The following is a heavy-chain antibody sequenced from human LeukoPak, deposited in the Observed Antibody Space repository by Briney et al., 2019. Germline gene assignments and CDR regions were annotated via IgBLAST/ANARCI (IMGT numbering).Heavy chain of an antibody. CDR3: AREAYYGSGTFDY. Sequence: GGSLRLSCVASGFTFGTHTMNWVRQAPGKGLEWVSYISSSSSTIYYADSVKGRFTISRDNAKNSLYLQMNSLRAEDTAVYYCAREAYYGSGTFDYWGQGTLVTVSS. D-gene: IGHD3-10*01. CDR1: GFTFGTHT. V-gene: IGHV3-48*04. J-gene: IGHJ4*02. CDR2: ISSSSSTI.